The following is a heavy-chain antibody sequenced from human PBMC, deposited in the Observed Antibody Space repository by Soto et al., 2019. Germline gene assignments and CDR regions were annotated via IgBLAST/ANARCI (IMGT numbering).Heavy chain of an antibody. CDR3: ARDELAVAPGYYYYGMDV. D-gene: IGHD6-19*01. Sequence: ASVKVSCKASGYTFTSYGISWVRQAPGQGLEWMGWISAYNGNTNYAQKLQGRVTMTTDTSTSTAYMELRSLRSDDTAVYYCARDELAVAPGYYYYGMDVWGHGTTVTVSS. CDR1: GYTFTSYG. J-gene: IGHJ6*02. V-gene: IGHV1-18*01. CDR2: ISAYNGNT.